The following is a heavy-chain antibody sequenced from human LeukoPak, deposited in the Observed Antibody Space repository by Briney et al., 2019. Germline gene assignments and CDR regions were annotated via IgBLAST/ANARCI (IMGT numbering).Heavy chain of an antibody. CDR2: IGPDGGTP. D-gene: IGHD6-13*01. CDR3: ARGAQLTDY. Sequence: GGSLRLSCAASGFTFYTYGMHWVRQAPGKGLEYVPGIGPDGGTPYYANSVKGRFTISRDNSKYMLYLQMGSLTADDMAVYYCARGAQLTDYWGQGTRVTVSS. V-gene: IGHV3-64*01. CDR1: GFTFYTYG. J-gene: IGHJ4*02.